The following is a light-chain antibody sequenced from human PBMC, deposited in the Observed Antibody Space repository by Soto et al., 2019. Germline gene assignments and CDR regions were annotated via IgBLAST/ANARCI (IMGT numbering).Light chain of an antibody. CDR3: QQRSNRIT. J-gene: IGKJ5*01. Sequence: RASQSVAGSLAWYQQKPGQAPRLLIYDISTRAAAIPARFSGSGSGTDFTLTVSSLEPEDFALYYCQQRSNRITFGQGTRLEIK. CDR1: QSVAGS. CDR2: DIS. V-gene: IGKV3-11*01.